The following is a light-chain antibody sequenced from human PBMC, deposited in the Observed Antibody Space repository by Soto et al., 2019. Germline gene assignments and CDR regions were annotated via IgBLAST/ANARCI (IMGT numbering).Light chain of an antibody. CDR1: QDISTW. Sequence: IPMTQSPSSVSASVGDRVTITCRASQDISTWLAWFQQKPGKAPKLLISSASSLQSGVPSRFSGSGSGTDFTLTITSLQPEDFATYYCQQAYSFLFTFGGGTKVEIK. J-gene: IGKJ4*01. CDR3: QQAYSFLFT. V-gene: IGKV1-12*01. CDR2: SAS.